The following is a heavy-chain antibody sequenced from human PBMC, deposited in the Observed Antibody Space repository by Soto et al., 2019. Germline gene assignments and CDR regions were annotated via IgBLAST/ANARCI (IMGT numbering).Heavy chain of an antibody. J-gene: IGHJ4*02. CDR2: IKSKTDGETI. CDR3: TTERSRVGTGLAVY. Sequence: GGSLRLSCAAAGFTFSNAWMNWVRQAPGKGLEWVGRIKSKTDGETIDYAAPVKGRFTISRDDSKDTLFLQTNSLKTEDTAMYYCTTERSRVGTGLAVYWGQGTLVTVSS. V-gene: IGHV3-15*07. D-gene: IGHD1-26*01. CDR1: GFTFSNAW.